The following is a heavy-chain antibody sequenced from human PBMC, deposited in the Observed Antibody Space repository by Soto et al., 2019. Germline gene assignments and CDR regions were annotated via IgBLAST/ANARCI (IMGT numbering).Heavy chain of an antibody. V-gene: IGHV1-69*08. Sequence: QVQLVQSGAEVKKPGSSVKVSCKASGGTFSSYTISWVRQAPGQGLEWMGRIIPILGIANYAQKFQGRVTITADKSTSTAYMELSSLSSEDTAVYYCARDTGIVGATANYWGQGTLVTVSS. CDR1: GGTFSSYT. CDR2: IIPILGIA. CDR3: ARDTGIVGATANY. J-gene: IGHJ4*02. D-gene: IGHD1-26*01.